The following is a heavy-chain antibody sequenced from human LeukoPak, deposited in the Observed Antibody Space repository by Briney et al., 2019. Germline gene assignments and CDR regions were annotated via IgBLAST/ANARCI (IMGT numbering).Heavy chain of an antibody. CDR1: GFTFSSYA. V-gene: IGHV3-30*04. CDR2: ISNDGGHK. J-gene: IGHJ3*02. Sequence: GKSLRLSCTASGFTFSSYAMHWVRQAPGKGLEWVAVISNDGGHKYYVDSVKGRFTISRDNSKNTLYLQINSLRTEDTAVYYCARALVVPGAMSAFDIWGQGTMVTVSS. CDR3: ARALVVPGAMSAFDI. D-gene: IGHD2-2*01.